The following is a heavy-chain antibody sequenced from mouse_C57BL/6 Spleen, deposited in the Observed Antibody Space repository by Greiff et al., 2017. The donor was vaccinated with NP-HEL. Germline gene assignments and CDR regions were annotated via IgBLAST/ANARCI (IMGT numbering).Heavy chain of an antibody. D-gene: IGHD2-4*01. V-gene: IGHV5-12*01. CDR3: ARGDYDYDEGFAY. Sequence: EVKLVESGGGLVQPGGSLKLSCAASGFTFSDYYMYWVRQTPEKRLEWVAYISNGGGSTYYPDTVKGRFTLSRDTAKNTLYLQMSRLTSEDTAMYYCARGDYDYDEGFAYWGQGTLVTVSA. CDR2: ISNGGGST. CDR1: GFTFSDYY. J-gene: IGHJ3*01.